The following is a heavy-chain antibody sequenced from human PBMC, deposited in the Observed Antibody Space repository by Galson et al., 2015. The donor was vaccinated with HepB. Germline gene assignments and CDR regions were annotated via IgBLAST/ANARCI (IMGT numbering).Heavy chain of an antibody. CDR2: ISSTGGYT. J-gene: IGHJ4*02. Sequence: SLRFSCAASGFTFSTYAMHWVRQAPGKGLQYVSTISSTGGYTYYADSLKGRFTISRDNSKNTLYLQVTSLRAEDTAVYYCVKGRFFEWLSPLDYWGQGTLVTVSS. CDR1: GFTFSTYA. D-gene: IGHD3-3*01. V-gene: IGHV3-64D*06. CDR3: VKGRFFEWLSPLDY.